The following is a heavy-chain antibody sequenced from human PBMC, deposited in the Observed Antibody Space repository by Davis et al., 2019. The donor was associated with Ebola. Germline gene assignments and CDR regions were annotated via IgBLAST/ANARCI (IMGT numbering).Heavy chain of an antibody. CDR3: ARHDYGDSHFDY. J-gene: IGHJ4*02. CDR2: ISGSGGST. Sequence: GGSLRLSCAASGFTFSSYAMSWVRQAPGKGLEWVSAISGSGGSTYYADSVKGRFTISRDNSKNTLYLQMNSLRAENTAVYYCARHDYGDSHFDYWGQGTLVTVSS. CDR1: GFTFSSYA. V-gene: IGHV3-23*01. D-gene: IGHD4-17*01.